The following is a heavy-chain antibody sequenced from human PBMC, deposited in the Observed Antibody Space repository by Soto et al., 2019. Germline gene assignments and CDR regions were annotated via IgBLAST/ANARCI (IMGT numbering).Heavy chain of an antibody. D-gene: IGHD3-10*01. Sequence: SGGSLRLSCAASGFTVSSNYMSWVRQAPGKGLEWVSVIYSGGSTYYADSVKGRFTISRDNSKNTLYLQMNSLRAEDTAVYYCARVAYGSGSVDAFDIWGQGTMVTVSS. CDR3: ARVAYGSGSVDAFDI. CDR2: IYSGGST. J-gene: IGHJ3*02. CDR1: GFTVSSNY. V-gene: IGHV3-53*01.